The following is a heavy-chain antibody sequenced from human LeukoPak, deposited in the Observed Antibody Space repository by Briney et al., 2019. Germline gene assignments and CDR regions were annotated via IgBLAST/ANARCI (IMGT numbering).Heavy chain of an antibody. Sequence: GGSLRLSCAASGFTFSRHGMSWVRQAPGKGLEWVSAISGSGGSTYSADSVRGRFTISRDNSKSTLSLQMNSLRAEDTAIYYCATYRQVLLPFESWGQGTLVTVSS. CDR2: ISGSGGST. D-gene: IGHD2-8*02. CDR1: GFTFSRHG. CDR3: ATYRQVLLPFES. V-gene: IGHV3-23*01. J-gene: IGHJ4*02.